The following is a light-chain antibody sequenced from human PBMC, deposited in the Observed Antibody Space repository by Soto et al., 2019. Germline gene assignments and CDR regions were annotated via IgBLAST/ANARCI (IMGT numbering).Light chain of an antibody. V-gene: IGKV3-20*01. CDR2: DAS. Sequence: EIVLTQSPGTLSLSPGERATLSCRARQSVSNNYLAWYQQKPGQAPRLLIYDASIRATGIPDRFSGSGSGTDFTITISRLEPEDFAVYYCQQYGSSPYTFGLGTNLESK. CDR1: QSVSNNY. CDR3: QQYGSSPYT. J-gene: IGKJ2*01.